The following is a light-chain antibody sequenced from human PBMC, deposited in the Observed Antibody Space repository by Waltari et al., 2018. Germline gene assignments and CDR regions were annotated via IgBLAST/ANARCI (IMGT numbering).Light chain of an antibody. V-gene: IGKV1-5*03. CDR1: QSISSW. CDR2: KAS. Sequence: DIQMTQSPSTLSASVGDRVTITCRASQSISSWLALDQQKPGKAPKLLIYKASSLESGVPSRFSGSGSGTEFPLPISSLQPDDFATYYCQQYNSYPYTFGQGTKLEIK. CDR3: QQYNSYPYT. J-gene: IGKJ2*01.